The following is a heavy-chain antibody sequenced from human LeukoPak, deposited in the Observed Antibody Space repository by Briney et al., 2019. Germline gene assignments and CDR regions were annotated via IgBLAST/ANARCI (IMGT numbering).Heavy chain of an antibody. CDR3: VRGNVKHYHGVADEYYYYMDV. CDR1: GDSFSGFY. J-gene: IGHJ6*03. Sequence: PSETLSLTCAVSGDSFSGFYWTWVRQAPGKGLEWIGEISYSGTPRYNPSLNSRITITLDTSKKQISLNLSPVTAADTAVYYCVRGNVKHYHGVADEYYYYMDVWGKGTAVIVTS. CDR2: ISYSGTP. V-gene: IGHV4-34*01. D-gene: IGHD2/OR15-2a*01.